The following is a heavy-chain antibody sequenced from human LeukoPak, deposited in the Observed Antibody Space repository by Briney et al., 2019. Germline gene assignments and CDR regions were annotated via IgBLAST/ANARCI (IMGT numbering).Heavy chain of an antibody. CDR1: GYTFTSYD. CDR3: VRGAGSSWILYKY. CDR2: MNPNSGNT. V-gene: IGHV1-8*01. D-gene: IGHD6-13*01. J-gene: IGHJ4*02. Sequence: ASVKVSRKSSGYTFTSYDINWVRQATGQGLEWMGWMNPNSGNTGYAQKFQGRVTMTRNTSISTAYMELSSLRSEDTAVYYCVRGAGSSWILYKYWGQGTLVPVSS.